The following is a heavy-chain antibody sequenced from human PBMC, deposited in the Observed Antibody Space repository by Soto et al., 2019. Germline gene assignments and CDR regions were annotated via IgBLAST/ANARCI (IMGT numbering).Heavy chain of an antibody. CDR3: ARVSTMTTRLASFDV. V-gene: IGHV3-74*01. D-gene: IGHD4-17*01. Sequence: EAQLEESGGGLVQPGGSLRLSCAASGFTFRNFWMYWVRQAPEKGLVWVSHINIDGTSATYADSVRGRFTISRDNGKDILYLQMNSLTAEDTAVYYCARVSTMTTRLASFDVWGQGTMVAVSS. CDR1: GFTFRNFW. J-gene: IGHJ3*01. CDR2: INIDGTSA.